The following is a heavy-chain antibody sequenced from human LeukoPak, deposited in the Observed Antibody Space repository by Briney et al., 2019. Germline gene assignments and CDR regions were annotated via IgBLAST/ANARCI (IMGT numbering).Heavy chain of an antibody. CDR3: AKASGTYSSYYYYAMDV. CDR1: AFTFSNYA. D-gene: IGHD3-10*01. Sequence: GGSLRLSCAASAFTFSNYAMTWVRQAPGQGLEWVSAISGSGGTTYYADSVKGRFTISRDNSKNTLYLQMNSLRAEDTAVYYCAKASGTYSSYYYYAMDVWGQGTTVTVSS. V-gene: IGHV3-23*01. J-gene: IGHJ6*02. CDR2: ISGSGGTT.